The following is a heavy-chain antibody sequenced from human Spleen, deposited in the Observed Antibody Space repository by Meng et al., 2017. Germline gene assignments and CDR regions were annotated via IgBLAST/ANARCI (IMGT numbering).Heavy chain of an antibody. Sequence: ASVKVSCKASGYTFPDYWLHWVRRAPGQGLEWMGRINPKSGDTHYAQRFQGRVTMTGDTSISTAYMELSGLRSDDTAVYYCARVGFERYFDWPYYFDYWGQGTLVTVSS. J-gene: IGHJ4*02. D-gene: IGHD3-9*01. CDR3: ARVGFERYFDWPYYFDY. CDR1: GYTFPDYW. V-gene: IGHV1-2*06. CDR2: INPKSGDT.